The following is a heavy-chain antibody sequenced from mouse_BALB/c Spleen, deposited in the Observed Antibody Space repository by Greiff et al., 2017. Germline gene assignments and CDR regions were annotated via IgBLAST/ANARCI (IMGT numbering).Heavy chain of an antibody. Sequence: EVKLQESGGGLVQPKGSLKLSCAASGFTFNTYAMNWVRQAPGKGLEWVARIRSKSNNYATYYADSVKDRFTISRDDSQSMLYLQMNNLKTEDTAMYYCVRGGWDDAMDYWGQGTSVTVSS. CDR1: GFTFNTYA. CDR2: IRSKSNNYAT. V-gene: IGHV10-1*02. CDR3: VRGGWDDAMDY. D-gene: IGHD4-1*01. J-gene: IGHJ4*01.